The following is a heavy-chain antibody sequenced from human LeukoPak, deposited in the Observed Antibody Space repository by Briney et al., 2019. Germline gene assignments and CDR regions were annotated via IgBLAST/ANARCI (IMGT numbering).Heavy chain of an antibody. CDR3: ARTYFDWLLSDYYYYMDV. CDR2: IYTSGST. CDR1: GGSISSGSCY. J-gene: IGHJ6*03. V-gene: IGHV4-61*02. Sequence: SETLSLTCTVSGGSISSGSCYWSWIRQPAGKGLEWIGRIYTSGSTNYTPSLKSRVTISLDTSKNQFSLKLSSVTAADTAVYYCARTYFDWLLSDYYYYMDVWGKGTTVTISS. D-gene: IGHD3-9*01.